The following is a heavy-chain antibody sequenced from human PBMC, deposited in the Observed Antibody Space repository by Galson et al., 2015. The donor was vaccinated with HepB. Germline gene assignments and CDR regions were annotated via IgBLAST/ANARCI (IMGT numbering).Heavy chain of an antibody. V-gene: IGHV5-51*01. CDR1: GYIFTNYW. D-gene: IGHD2-15*01. J-gene: IGHJ6*02. Sequence: QSGAEVKKPGESLKISCKGSGYIFTNYWTGWVRQMPGKGLEWMGMIYPGDSDTRYSPSFRGQVTMSADKSINTAYLQWNSVKVSDTAMYYCARLSLVAATTADDYYYGMDVWGQGTTVTVSS. CDR2: IYPGDSDT. CDR3: ARLSLVAATTADDYYYGMDV.